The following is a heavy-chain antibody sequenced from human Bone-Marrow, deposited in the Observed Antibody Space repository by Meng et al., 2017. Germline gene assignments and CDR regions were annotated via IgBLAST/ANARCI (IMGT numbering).Heavy chain of an antibody. CDR3: AHRFKRLRWEYFDY. CDR2: ISSDDEK. J-gene: IGHJ4*02. D-gene: IGHD4-23*01. CDR1: GFSLSNARMG. Sequence: SGPTLVKPTETLTLTCTVSGFSLSNARMGVSWIRQPPGKALEWLAHISSDDEKSYSTSLKSRLTISKDTSKRQVVLTMTNMDPVDTATYYCAHRFKRLRWEYFDYWGQGTLVTVSS. V-gene: IGHV2-26*01.